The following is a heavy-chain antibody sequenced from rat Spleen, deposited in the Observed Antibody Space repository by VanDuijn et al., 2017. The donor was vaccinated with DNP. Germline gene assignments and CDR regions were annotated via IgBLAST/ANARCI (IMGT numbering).Heavy chain of an antibody. CDR2: ITYGGHFT. D-gene: IGHD1-11*01. Sequence: EVQLVESGGGFVQPGRSLKLSCAASGFTFSEHAMAWVRQAPKKGLEWVATITYGGHFTYYRDSVKGRFTISRDNANSTLYLQMDSLLSEDTATYCCAREEAREGYDFDYWGQGGMVTVSS. CDR1: GFTFSEHA. CDR3: AREEAREGYDFDY. V-gene: IGHV5-17*01. J-gene: IGHJ2*01.